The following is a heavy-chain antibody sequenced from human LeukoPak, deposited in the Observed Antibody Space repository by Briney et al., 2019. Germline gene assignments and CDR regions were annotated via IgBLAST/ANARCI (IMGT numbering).Heavy chain of an antibody. V-gene: IGHV3-15*01. D-gene: IGHD3-22*01. J-gene: IGHJ4*02. Sequence: GGSLRLSCAASGFSFSSYRMNWVRQAPGKGLEWVGRIKSKTDGGTTDYAAPVKGRFTISRDDSKNTLYLQMNSLKTEDTAVYYCTTEKSYYDSSGYYYPGYWGQGTLVTVSS. CDR1: GFSFSSYR. CDR2: IKSKTDGGTT. CDR3: TTEKSYYDSSGYYYPGY.